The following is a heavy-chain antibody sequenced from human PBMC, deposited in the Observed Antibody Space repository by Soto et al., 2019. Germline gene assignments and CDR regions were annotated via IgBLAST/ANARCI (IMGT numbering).Heavy chain of an antibody. Sequence: VQLVQYGPEVKKPGASVRVSCKASGYTFTSHGISWVRQAPGQGLEWMGWISTYNGYTNYAQKLQVRVTMTTDASTSTAYMELRSLRSDDTAVYYCARDGGPFRDSSGYSGWYFDLWGRGTLLTVSS. D-gene: IGHD3-22*01. J-gene: IGHJ2*01. CDR2: ISTYNGYT. V-gene: IGHV1-18*01. CDR1: GYTFTSHG. CDR3: ARDGGPFRDSSGYSGWYFDL.